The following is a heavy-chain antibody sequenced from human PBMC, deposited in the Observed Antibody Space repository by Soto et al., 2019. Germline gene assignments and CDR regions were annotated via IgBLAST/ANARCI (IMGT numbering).Heavy chain of an antibody. CDR3: ARERIAVAGPYYYGMDV. J-gene: IGHJ6*02. D-gene: IGHD6-19*01. CDR2: IYYSGST. CDR1: GGSISSGGYY. V-gene: IGHV4-31*03. Sequence: SETLSLTCTVSGGSISSGGYYWSWIRQHPGKGLEWIGYIYYSGSTYYNPSLKSRVTISVDTSKNQSSLKLSSVTAADTAVYYCARERIAVAGPYYYGMDVWGQGTTVTVSS.